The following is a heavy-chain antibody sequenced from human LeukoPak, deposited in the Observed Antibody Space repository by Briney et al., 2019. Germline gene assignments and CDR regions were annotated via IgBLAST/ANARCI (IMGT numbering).Heavy chain of an antibody. CDR1: GFTFSDYY. Sequence: GGSPRLSCAASGFTFSDYYMSWIRQAPGKGLEWVSYISRGGSTIYYADSVKGRFTISRDNAKNSLYLQMNSLRAEDTAVYYCARDFTYTGYFDPWGQGTLVTVSS. D-gene: IGHD3-16*01. CDR2: ISRGGSTI. J-gene: IGHJ5*02. V-gene: IGHV3-11*01. CDR3: ARDFTYTGYFDP.